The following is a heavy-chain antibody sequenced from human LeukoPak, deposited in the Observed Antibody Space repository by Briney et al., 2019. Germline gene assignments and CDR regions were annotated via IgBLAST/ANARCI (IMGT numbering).Heavy chain of an antibody. CDR3: AKGAASRGYTYVAN. D-gene: IGHD5-18*01. J-gene: IGHJ4*02. Sequence: GGSLRLSCAASAFTFRSYAMIWVRQAPGKGLEWVSTVSGSGGSTYYADSMKGRFTISIDNSNNTLFLQMNSLRAEDTAVYYCAKGAASRGYTYVANWGQGTLVTVSS. CDR2: VSGSGGST. CDR1: AFTFRSYA. V-gene: IGHV3-23*01.